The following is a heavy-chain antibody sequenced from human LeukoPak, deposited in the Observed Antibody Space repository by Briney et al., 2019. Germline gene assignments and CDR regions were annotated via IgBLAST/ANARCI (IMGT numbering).Heavy chain of an antibody. D-gene: IGHD6-6*01. V-gene: IGHV3-74*01. CDR1: GFSFSGHW. CDR2: ISPTGSTT. J-gene: IGHJ4*02. CDR3: ARGPNSNWSGLDF. Sequence: GGSLRLSCTASGFSFSGHWMHWACQLPGKGLVWVSRISPTGSTTSYADSVKGRFTVSRDNAKNTLYLQVNNLRAEDTAVYYCARGPNSNWSGLDFWGQGTLLTVSS.